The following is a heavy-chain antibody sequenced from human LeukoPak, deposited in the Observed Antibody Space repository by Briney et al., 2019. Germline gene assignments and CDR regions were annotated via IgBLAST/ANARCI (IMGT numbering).Heavy chain of an antibody. Sequence: GGSLRLSCTASGFTFGDYAMSWFRQAPGKGLEWVGFIRSKAYGGTTEYAASVKGRFTISRDDSKSIAYLQMNSPKTEDTAVYYCTRDEQWLVDRAFDIWGQGTMVTVSS. CDR3: TRDEQWLVDRAFDI. CDR2: IRSKAYGGTT. CDR1: GFTFGDYA. J-gene: IGHJ3*02. V-gene: IGHV3-49*03. D-gene: IGHD6-19*01.